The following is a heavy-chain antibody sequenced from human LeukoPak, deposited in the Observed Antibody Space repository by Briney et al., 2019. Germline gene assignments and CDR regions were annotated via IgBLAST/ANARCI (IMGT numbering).Heavy chain of an antibody. J-gene: IGHJ3*02. V-gene: IGHV4-4*02. CDR2: IYHSGST. Sequence: SETLSLTCAVSGGSISSSNWWSWARPPPGKGPEWIGEIYHSGSTNYNPSLKSRVTISLDTSKNQFSLKLRSVTAADTAVYYCARDTRDAFDIWGQGTMVTVSS. CDR1: GGSISSSNW. CDR3: ARDTRDAFDI.